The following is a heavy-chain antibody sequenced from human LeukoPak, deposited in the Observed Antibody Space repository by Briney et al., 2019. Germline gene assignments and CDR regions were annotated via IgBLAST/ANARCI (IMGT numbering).Heavy chain of an antibody. CDR3: ARSPHNSAWYEKWFDP. D-gene: IGHD6-19*01. V-gene: IGHV4-4*08. Sequence: SETLSLTCTVSGVSISTYYWSWIRQSPGKGLEWIADISASGGTNYNPSLESRVTVSIDSSKNQFSLKLSSVTAADTAVFYCARSPHNSAWYEKWFDPWGQGTPVTVSS. CDR2: ISASGGT. J-gene: IGHJ5*02. CDR1: GVSISTYY.